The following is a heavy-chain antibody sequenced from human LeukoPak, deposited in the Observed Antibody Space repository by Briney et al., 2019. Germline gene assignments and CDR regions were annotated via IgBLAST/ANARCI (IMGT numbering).Heavy chain of an antibody. Sequence: GESLKISCQGSGYSFSTYWIGWVRQMPGKGLECMGVMYSGDSETRLSPAFQGHVTMSADQSISTAYLQWSSLKASDTAIYYCARWDGSSHFDHWGPGTLVTVSS. CDR2: MYSGDSET. CDR3: ARWDGSSHFDH. D-gene: IGHD3-10*01. V-gene: IGHV5-51*01. J-gene: IGHJ4*02. CDR1: GYSFSTYW.